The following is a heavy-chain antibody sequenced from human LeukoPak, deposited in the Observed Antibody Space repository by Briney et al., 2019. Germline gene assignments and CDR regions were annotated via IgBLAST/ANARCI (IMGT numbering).Heavy chain of an antibody. CDR3: ASVPPGSTPNGTYGMDV. V-gene: IGHV3-74*01. J-gene: IGHJ6*02. Sequence: TGGSLRLSCAASGFTFSSYWMHWVRQAPGKGLVWVSRINSDGSSTSYAYSVKGRFTVSRDNAKTTLYPQMHSLRAEDTAVYSCASVPPGSTPNGTYGMDVWGQGTTVTVSS. D-gene: IGHD2-2*01. CDR1: GFTFSSYW. CDR2: INSDGSST.